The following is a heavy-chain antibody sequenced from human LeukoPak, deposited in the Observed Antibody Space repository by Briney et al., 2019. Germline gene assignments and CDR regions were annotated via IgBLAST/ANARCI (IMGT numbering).Heavy chain of an antibody. CDR3: AREDPQTRVPEGLDV. Sequence: SETLSVTRVVSRGSIRRYYRSWLRPPPGRARAGIGYNYFTGTTNYNPSLKSRVTISVDTSRNQFSLSLTSVTAADTAIYYCAREDPQTRVPEGLDVWGQGTTVTVSS. CDR1: RGSIRRYY. V-gene: IGHV4-59*01. J-gene: IGHJ6*02. D-gene: IGHD4/OR15-4a*01. CDR2: NYFTGTT.